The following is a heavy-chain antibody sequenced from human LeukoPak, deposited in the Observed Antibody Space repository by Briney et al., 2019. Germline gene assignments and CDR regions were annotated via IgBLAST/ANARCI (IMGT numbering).Heavy chain of an antibody. V-gene: IGHV1-2*02. D-gene: IGHD6-13*01. Sequence: GASVKVSCKASGYTFTGYYMHWVRQAPGQGLEWMGWINPNSGGTNYAQKFQGRVTMTRDTSISTAYMELSRLRSDDTAVYYCARDRVIFGPYSSSWPPLDYWGQGTLVTVSS. CDR2: INPNSGGT. CDR1: GYTFTGYY. J-gene: IGHJ4*02. CDR3: ARDRVIFGPYSSSWPPLDY.